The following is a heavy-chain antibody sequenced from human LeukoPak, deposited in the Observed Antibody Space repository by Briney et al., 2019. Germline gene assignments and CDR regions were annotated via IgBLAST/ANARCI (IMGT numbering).Heavy chain of an antibody. D-gene: IGHD1-26*01. V-gene: IGHV4-38-2*02. CDR3: ARGVGLTQGGTFDY. J-gene: IGHJ4*02. CDR2: IYHSGST. CDR1: GYSISSGFY. Sequence: SETLSLTCTVSGYSISSGFYWGWIRQPPGKGLEWIGSIYHSGSTHYSSSLKSRVTISVDTSKNQLSLKLSSVTAADTAVYYCARGVGLTQGGTFDYWGQGTLVTVSS.